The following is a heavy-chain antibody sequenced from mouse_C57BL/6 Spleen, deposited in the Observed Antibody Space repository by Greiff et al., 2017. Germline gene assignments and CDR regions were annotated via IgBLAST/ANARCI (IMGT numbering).Heavy chain of an antibody. CDR2: IDPSDSYT. D-gene: IGHD1-1*01. CDR1: GYTFTSYW. J-gene: IGHJ4*01. Sequence: VQLQQPGAELVMPGASVKLSCKASGYTFTSYWMHWVKQRPGQGLEWIGEIDPSDSYTNYNQKFKGKSTLTVDKSSSTAYMQLSSLPSEDSAVYYCARWYYGKDAMDYWGQGTSVTVSS. CDR3: ARWYYGKDAMDY. V-gene: IGHV1-69*01.